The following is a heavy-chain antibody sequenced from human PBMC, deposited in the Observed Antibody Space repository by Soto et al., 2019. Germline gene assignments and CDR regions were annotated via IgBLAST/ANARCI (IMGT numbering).Heavy chain of an antibody. D-gene: IGHD5-12*01. CDR2: ISGSGGST. Sequence: PGGSLRLSCAASGFTFSSYAMSWVRQAPGKGLEWVSAISGSGGSTYYADSVKGRFTISRDNSKNTLYLQMNSLRAEDTAVYYCALHRGGYSGYVNYYYCGMDVWGQGTTVTVSS. CDR1: GFTFSSYA. CDR3: ALHRGGYSGYVNYYYCGMDV. V-gene: IGHV3-23*01. J-gene: IGHJ6*02.